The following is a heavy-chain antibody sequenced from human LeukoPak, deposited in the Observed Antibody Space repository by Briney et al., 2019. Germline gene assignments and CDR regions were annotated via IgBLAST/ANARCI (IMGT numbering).Heavy chain of an antibody. D-gene: IGHD6-19*01. J-gene: IGHJ4*02. CDR1: EFTFNSYW. Sequence: GGSLRLSCAASEFTFNSYWMSWDPQAPGKGLEWVANIKKDGSEKYHVDPVRGRFTISRYNSKITLYLQMNSLRVEDTAVYYCAKDTSTRAVAGTCFDYGGQGTLVSVSS. V-gene: IGHV3-7*01. CDR2: IKKDGSEK. CDR3: AKDTSTRAVAGTCFDY.